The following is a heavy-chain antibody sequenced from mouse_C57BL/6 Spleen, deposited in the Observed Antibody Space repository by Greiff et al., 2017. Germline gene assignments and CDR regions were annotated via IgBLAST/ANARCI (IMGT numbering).Heavy chain of an antibody. Sequence: VQLQQSGPELVKPGASVKISCKASGYTFTDYYMNWVKQSHGKSLEWIGDINPNNGGTSYNQKFKGKATLTVDKSSSTAYMELRSLTSEDSAVYYCARFITTVVATRRYYFDYWGQGTTLTVSS. CDR1: GYTFTDYY. V-gene: IGHV1-26*01. CDR3: ARFITTVVATRRYYFDY. J-gene: IGHJ2*01. D-gene: IGHD1-1*01. CDR2: INPNNGGT.